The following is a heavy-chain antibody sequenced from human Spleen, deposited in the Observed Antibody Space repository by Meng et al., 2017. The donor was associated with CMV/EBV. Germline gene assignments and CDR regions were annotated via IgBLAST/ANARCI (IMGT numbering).Heavy chain of an antibody. V-gene: IGHV4-39*07. CDR1: GGSISSSSYY. J-gene: IGHJ5*02. D-gene: IGHD6-19*01. CDR3: ARDKEGSSGWYTWFDP. Sequence: RQLQESGPGLVKPSETLSLTCTVSGGSISSSSYYWGWIRQPPGKGLEWIGSIYYSGSTYYNPSLKSRVTISVDTSKNQFSLKLSSVTAADTAVYYCARDKEGSSGWYTWFDPWGQGTLVTVSS. CDR2: IYYSGST.